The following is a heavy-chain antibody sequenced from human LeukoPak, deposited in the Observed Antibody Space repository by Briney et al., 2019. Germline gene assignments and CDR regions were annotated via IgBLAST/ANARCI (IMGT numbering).Heavy chain of an antibody. CDR1: GYLFITYW. Sequence: GESLKISCKGSGYLFITYWIGWVRQMPGKGLEWMGIIYPGDSDIRYSPSFQGQVTISADKSISTAYLQWSSLKASDTAMYYCAAGYAQPWIDYWGQGTLVTVSS. CDR2: IYPGDSDI. V-gene: IGHV5-51*01. J-gene: IGHJ4*02. D-gene: IGHD5-12*01. CDR3: AAGYAQPWIDY.